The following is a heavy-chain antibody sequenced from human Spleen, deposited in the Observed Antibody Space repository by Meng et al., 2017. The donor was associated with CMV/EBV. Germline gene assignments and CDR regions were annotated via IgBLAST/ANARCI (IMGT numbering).Heavy chain of an antibody. D-gene: IGHD3-10*01. CDR1: GYTFNDFG. V-gene: IGHV1-18*01. Sequence: GYTFNDFGLTWVRQAPGQGPEWMGWISAYNGNTNYVQKFQGRVTMTTDTSTSAGYIELRGLRSDDTAIYYCARYNYGSAQGRDYIDYWGQGTLVTVSS. CDR3: ARYNYGSAQGRDYIDY. CDR2: ISAYNGNT. J-gene: IGHJ4*02.